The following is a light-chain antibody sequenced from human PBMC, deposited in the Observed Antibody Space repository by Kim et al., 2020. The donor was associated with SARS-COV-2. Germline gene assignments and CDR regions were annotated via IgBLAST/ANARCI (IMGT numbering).Light chain of an antibody. CDR1: QSVSTW. CDR2: KSS. CDR3: QQYDTNPYT. V-gene: IGKV1-5*03. J-gene: IGKJ2*01. Sequence: SESVGDRVTITCRASQSVSTWLAWYQQKPGKAPKLLIYKSSSLEFGVPSRFSGSGSGTDFSLTISSLQPDDFATYYCQQYDTNPYTFGRGTKLEIK.